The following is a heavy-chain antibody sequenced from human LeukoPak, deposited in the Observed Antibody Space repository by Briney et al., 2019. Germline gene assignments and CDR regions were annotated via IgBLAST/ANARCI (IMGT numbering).Heavy chain of an antibody. CDR3: ARDGGSNNYWFDP. V-gene: IGHV4-34*01. Sequence: SETLSLTCAVYAGSFSSYYWTWIRQPPGKGLEWIGEINHSGITNYRPSLKSRVTISLDTSNNQFSLKLTSVTTADTAVYYCARDGGSNNYWFDPWGQGTLVTVSS. CDR1: AGSFSSYY. CDR2: INHSGIT. D-gene: IGHD4-23*01. J-gene: IGHJ5*02.